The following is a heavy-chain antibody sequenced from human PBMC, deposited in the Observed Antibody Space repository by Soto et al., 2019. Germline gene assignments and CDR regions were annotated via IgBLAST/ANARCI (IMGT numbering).Heavy chain of an antibody. CDR2: IYYSGST. CDR1: GGSISSSSYY. J-gene: IGHJ6*03. V-gene: IGHV4-39*01. CDR3: ARHRRHDTFRRYYMDV. Sequence: ASETLSLTCTVSGGSISSSSYYWGWIRQPPGKGLEWIGSIYYSGSTYYNPSLKSRVTISVDTSKNQFSLKLSSVTAADTAVYYCARHRRHDTFRRYYMDVWGKGTTVTVSS. D-gene: IGHD1-1*01.